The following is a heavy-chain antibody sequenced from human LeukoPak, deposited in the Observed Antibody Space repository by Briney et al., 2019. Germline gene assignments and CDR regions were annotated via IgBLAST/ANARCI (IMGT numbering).Heavy chain of an antibody. J-gene: IGHJ4*02. Sequence: SQTLSLTCAISGDSVSSNSAAWNWIRQSPSRGLQWLGRTYYRSKWVNDYATSVKSRISINPDISANQFSLQLNSVTPEDTAVYYCARSRGAIVDYWGQGTLVTVSS. V-gene: IGHV6-1*01. CDR3: ARSRGAIVDY. CDR1: GDSVSSNSAA. CDR2: TYYRSKWVN.